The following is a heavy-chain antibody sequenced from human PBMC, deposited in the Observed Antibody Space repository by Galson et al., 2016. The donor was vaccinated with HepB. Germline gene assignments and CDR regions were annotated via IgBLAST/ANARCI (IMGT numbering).Heavy chain of an antibody. CDR2: MYYSGST. D-gene: IGHD1-26*01. V-gene: IGHV4-39*01. CDR1: GGSISSSTYY. CDR3: AGWGGYSRTGIDS. J-gene: IGHJ5*01. Sequence: ETLSLTCTVSGGSISSSTYYWGWIRQPPGKGLEWIGSMYYSGSTYYNPSLKSRATISVDTSKNQFSLKLSSVTAADTAVFFCAGWGGYSRTGIDSWGQGALVTVSS.